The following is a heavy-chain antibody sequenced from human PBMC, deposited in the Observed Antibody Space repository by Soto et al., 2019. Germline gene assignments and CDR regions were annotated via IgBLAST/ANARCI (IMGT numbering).Heavy chain of an antibody. D-gene: IGHD5-12*01. CDR3: ASDKEMATLTAFVY. Sequence: QVQLVQSGTEVKKPGSSVKVSCKASGGTFSSYAISWVRQAPGQGLEWMGGIIPMFNTTNYAQRFQGIVTITADKSTRNACMALNSLRSEDTAVYYCASDKEMATLTAFVYWGKGTLVTVSS. CDR1: GGTFSSYA. V-gene: IGHV1-69*06. CDR2: IIPMFNTT. J-gene: IGHJ4*02.